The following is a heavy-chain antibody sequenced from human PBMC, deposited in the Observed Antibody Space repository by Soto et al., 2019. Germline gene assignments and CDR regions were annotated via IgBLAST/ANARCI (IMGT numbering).Heavy chain of an antibody. CDR2: IYYSGST. Sequence: QVQLQESGPGLVKPSQTLSLTCTVSGGSISSGGYYWSWIRQHPGKGLEWIGYIYYSGSTYYNPSLKSRVTLSVDTSKNQFPLKLSSVTAADTAVYYCASPGPSVTTLGGDAFDIWGQGTMVTVSS. CDR1: GGSISSGGYY. CDR3: ASPGPSVTTLGGDAFDI. V-gene: IGHV4-31*03. D-gene: IGHD4-17*01. J-gene: IGHJ3*02.